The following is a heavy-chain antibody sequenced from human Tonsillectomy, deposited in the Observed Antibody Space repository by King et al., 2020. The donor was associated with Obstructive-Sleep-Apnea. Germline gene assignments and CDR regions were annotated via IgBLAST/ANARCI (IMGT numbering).Heavy chain of an antibody. J-gene: IGHJ4*02. Sequence: QLVQSGAEVRKPGESLKISCKGSGYNFDTYWIGWVRQRPGKGLEWKGIIYSDDSDTRYGPSFQGQVTIYADKSISTAYLQWSSLKASDTAMYYCARPITGSADYWGQGTLVTVSS. CDR2: IYSDDSDT. D-gene: IGHD3-16*01. CDR3: ARPITGSADY. V-gene: IGHV5-51*01. CDR1: GYNFDTYW.